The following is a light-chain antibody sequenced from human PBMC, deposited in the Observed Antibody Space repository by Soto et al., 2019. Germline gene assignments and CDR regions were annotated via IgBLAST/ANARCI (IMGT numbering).Light chain of an antibody. CDR2: DVT. Sequence: QSVLTQPASVSGSPGQSITISCTGTSSAVGGYNFVSWYQQHPDKAPKLMIYDVTNRPSGVSNRFSGSKSGNTASLTISGLQAEDEADYYCSSYTSISTYVFGTGTKVTVL. CDR3: SSYTSISTYV. CDR1: SSAVGGYNF. J-gene: IGLJ1*01. V-gene: IGLV2-14*01.